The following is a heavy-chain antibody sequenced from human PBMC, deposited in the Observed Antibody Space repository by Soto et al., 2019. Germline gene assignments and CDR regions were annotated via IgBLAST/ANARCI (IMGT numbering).Heavy chain of an antibody. J-gene: IGHJ6*02. Sequence: ASVKVSCKASGYTFTSYGISWVRQAPGQGLEWMGWISAYNGNTNYAQKLQGRVTMTTDTSTSTAYMELRSLRSDDTAVYYCARTLHVSVAGTPLYYYYYGMDVWGQGTTVTVSS. CDR3: ARTLHVSVAGTPLYYYYYGMDV. CDR1: GYTFTSYG. V-gene: IGHV1-18*01. CDR2: ISAYNGNT. D-gene: IGHD6-19*01.